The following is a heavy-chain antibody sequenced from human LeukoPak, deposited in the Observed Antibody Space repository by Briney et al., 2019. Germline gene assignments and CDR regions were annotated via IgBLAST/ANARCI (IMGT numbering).Heavy chain of an antibody. CDR1: GYTLTELS. J-gene: IGHJ4*02. CDR2: FDPEDGET. V-gene: IGHV1-24*01. D-gene: IGHD2-21*02. CDR3: ATIPRYCGGDCDY. Sequence: ASVTVSCKVSGYTLTELSMHWVRQAPGKGLEWMGGFDPEDGETIYAQEFQGRVTMTEDTSTDTAYMELSSLRSEDTAVYYCATIPRYCGGDCDYWGQGTLVTVSS.